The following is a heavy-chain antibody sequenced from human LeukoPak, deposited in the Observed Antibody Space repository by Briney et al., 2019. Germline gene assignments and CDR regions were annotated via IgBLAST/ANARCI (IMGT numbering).Heavy chain of an antibody. CDR2: IYYSGST. D-gene: IGHD3-10*01. V-gene: IGHV4-31*03. CDR3: ARQAGSYYGSGRWGYFDY. CDR1: GGSISSGGYY. J-gene: IGHJ4*02. Sequence: PSQTLSLTCTVSGGSISSGGYYWSWIRQHPGKGLEWIGYIYYSGSTYYNPSLKSRVTISVDTSKNQFSLKLSSVTAADTAVYYCARQAGSYYGSGRWGYFDYWGQGTLVTVSS.